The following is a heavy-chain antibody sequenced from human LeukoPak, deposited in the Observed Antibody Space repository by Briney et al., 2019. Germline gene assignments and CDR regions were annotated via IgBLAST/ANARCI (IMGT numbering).Heavy chain of an antibody. J-gene: IGHJ6*03. CDR3: ARGSSSSYYYYYYMDV. Sequence: GASVKVSCKASGYTFTDHNIHWVRQAPGQGLEWMGWISPNTGGTNYAQKFQGRVTMTRDTSISTAYMELRGLRSDDTAVYYCARGSSSSYYYYYYMDVWGKGTTVTVSS. V-gene: IGHV1-2*02. CDR2: ISPNTGGT. D-gene: IGHD6-6*01. CDR1: GYTFTDHN.